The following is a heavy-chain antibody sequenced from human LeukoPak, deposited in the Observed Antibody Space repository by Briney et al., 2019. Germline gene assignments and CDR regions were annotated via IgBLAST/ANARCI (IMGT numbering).Heavy chain of an antibody. CDR1: GFTFSSYG. CDR2: ISYDGSNK. CDR3: AKDSSAGIAVAGLFDY. D-gene: IGHD6-19*01. J-gene: IGHJ4*02. Sequence: GGSLRLSCAASGFTFSSYGMHWVRQAPGKGLEWVAVISYDGSNKYYADSVKGRFTISRDNSKNTLYLQMNSLRAEGTAVYYCAKDSSAGIAVAGLFDYWGQGTLVTVSS. V-gene: IGHV3-30*18.